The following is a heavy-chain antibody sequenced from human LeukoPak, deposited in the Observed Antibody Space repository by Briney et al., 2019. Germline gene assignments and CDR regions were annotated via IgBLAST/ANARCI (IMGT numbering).Heavy chain of an antibody. Sequence: GSLRLSCVVSGFTFSSHEMDWVRQPPGKGLEWIGEINHSGSTNYNPSLKSRVTISVDTSKNQFSLKLSSVTAADTAVYYCARTIYYGSSSDYFDYWGQGTLVTVSS. CDR1: GFTFSSHE. J-gene: IGHJ4*02. CDR2: INHSGST. CDR3: ARTIYYGSSSDYFDY. V-gene: IGHV4-34*01. D-gene: IGHD3-10*01.